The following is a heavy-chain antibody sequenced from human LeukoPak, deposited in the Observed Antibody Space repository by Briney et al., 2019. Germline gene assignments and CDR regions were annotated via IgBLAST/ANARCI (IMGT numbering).Heavy chain of an antibody. CDR2: ISNNGGYT. CDR1: GFTFSSSA. V-gene: IGHV3-23*01. D-gene: IGHD2-15*01. Sequence: GGSLRLSCAASGFTFSSSAMSWVRQAPGKGLEWVSAISNNGGYTYYADSVQGRFTISRDNSKSTLCLQMNSLRAEDTAAYYCAKQLGYCSDGSCYFPYWGQGTLVTVSS. J-gene: IGHJ4*02. CDR3: AKQLGYCSDGSCYFPY.